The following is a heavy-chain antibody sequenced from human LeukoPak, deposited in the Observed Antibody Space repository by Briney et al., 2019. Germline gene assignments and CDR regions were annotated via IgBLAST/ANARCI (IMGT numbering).Heavy chain of an antibody. D-gene: IGHD3-22*01. Sequence: QPGGSLRLSCAASGFTVSSNYMAWVRQAPGKGLEWVSLIYSDSSTYYADSVKGRFTISRDNSKNTLYLQMSSLRAEDTAVYYCARWSTARNYYYDTSGYYSREAFDIWGQGTMVTVSS. CDR1: GFTVSSNY. CDR3: ARWSTARNYYYDTSGYYSREAFDI. J-gene: IGHJ3*02. CDR2: IYSDSST. V-gene: IGHV3-53*01.